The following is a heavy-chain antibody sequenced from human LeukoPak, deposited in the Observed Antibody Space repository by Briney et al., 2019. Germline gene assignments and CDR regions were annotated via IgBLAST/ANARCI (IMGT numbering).Heavy chain of an antibody. Sequence: GGSLRLSCAASEFSFSDFYMSWIRQAPGKGLKWVSYISGSGSTIYYADSVKGRFTISRDNAKNSLYLQMNSLRDEDTAVYYCASHSSSGSYYVGLDYWGQGTLVTVSS. CDR1: EFSFSDFY. CDR2: ISGSGSTI. V-gene: IGHV3-11*04. D-gene: IGHD1-26*01. CDR3: ASHSSSGSYYVGLDY. J-gene: IGHJ4*02.